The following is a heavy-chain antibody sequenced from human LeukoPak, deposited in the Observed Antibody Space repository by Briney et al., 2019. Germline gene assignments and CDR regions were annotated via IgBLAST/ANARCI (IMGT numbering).Heavy chain of an antibody. J-gene: IGHJ6*03. CDR3: ARTYCGGDCRGYYYHYYMDV. V-gene: IGHV4-61*02. Sequence: SETLSLTRTVAGGSISSGSYYWSWIRQPAGKRLEWIGRVYTSGSTKYNPSLKSRVTISVDRSKNQFPLKLSSVTAADTAVYYCARTYCGGDCRGYYYHYYMDVWGKGTTVTISS. D-gene: IGHD2-21*02. CDR2: VYTSGST. CDR1: GGSISSGSYY.